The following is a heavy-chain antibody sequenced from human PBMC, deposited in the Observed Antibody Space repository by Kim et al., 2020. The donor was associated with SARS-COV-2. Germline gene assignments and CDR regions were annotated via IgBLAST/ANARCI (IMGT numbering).Heavy chain of an antibody. CDR3: ARVGCSSTSCFGSSLYYYGMDV. CDR2: ISYVGSNK. Sequence: GGSLRLSCAASGFTFSSYAMHWVRQAPGKGLEWVAVISYVGSNKYYADSVKGRFTISRDNSKNTLYLQMNSLRAEDTAVYYCARVGCSSTSCFGSSLYYYGMDVWGQGTTVTVSS. V-gene: IGHV3-30-3*01. D-gene: IGHD2-2*01. CDR1: GFTFSSYA. J-gene: IGHJ6*02.